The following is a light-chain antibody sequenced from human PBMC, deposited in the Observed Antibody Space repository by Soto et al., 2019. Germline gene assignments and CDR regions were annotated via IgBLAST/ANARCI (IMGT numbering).Light chain of an antibody. CDR2: EVT. CDR3: CPSAGGGTYV. Sequence: QSVLTQPASVSGSPGQSIAISCTGTSSDVGSYDLVSWYQQHPGKAPKLMIYEVTKRPSGVSSRFSGSKSGNTASLTIPGLQAEDDADYYCCPSAGGGTYVFGTGTKVTVL. J-gene: IGLJ1*01. CDR1: SSDVGSYDL. V-gene: IGLV2-23*02.